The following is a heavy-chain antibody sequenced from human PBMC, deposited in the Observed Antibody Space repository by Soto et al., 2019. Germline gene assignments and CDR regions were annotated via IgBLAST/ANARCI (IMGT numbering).Heavy chain of an antibody. CDR3: ARFGYGAQGYDILTGYYIMDV. D-gene: IGHD3-9*01. J-gene: IGHJ6*03. Sequence: GGSLRLSCAASGFTFSSYSMNWVRQAPGKGLEWVSYISSSSSTIYYADSVKGRFTISRDNAKNSLYLQMNSLRAEDTAVYYCARFGYGAQGYDILTGYYIMDVWGKGTTVTVSS. CDR2: ISSSSSTI. CDR1: GFTFSSYS. V-gene: IGHV3-48*01.